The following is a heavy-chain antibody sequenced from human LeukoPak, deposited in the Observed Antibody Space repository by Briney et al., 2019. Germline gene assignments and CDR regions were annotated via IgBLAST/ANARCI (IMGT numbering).Heavy chain of an antibody. J-gene: IGHJ6*02. V-gene: IGHV4-34*01. Sequence: SETLSLTCAVYGGSFSNYYWSWIRQPPGKGLEWIGEINHSGSTNYNPSLKSRVTISVDTSKNQFSLKLSSVTAADTAVYYCARVDGSGYYPHLYYYGMDVWGQGTTVTVSS. D-gene: IGHD3-22*01. CDR3: ARVDGSGYYPHLYYYGMDV. CDR2: INHSGST. CDR1: GGSFSNYY.